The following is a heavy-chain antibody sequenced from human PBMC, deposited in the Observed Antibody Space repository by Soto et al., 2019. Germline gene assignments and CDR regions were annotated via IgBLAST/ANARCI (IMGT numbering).Heavy chain of an antibody. CDR1: GFAFSGKY. V-gene: IGHV3-11*05. J-gene: IGHJ4*02. D-gene: IGHD3-3*01. Sequence: QVQLVESGGGLVQPGGSLRLSCAASGFAFSGKYMSWIRQAPGKGLESLSYISGSSDDTNYADSVKGRFTISRDNAENSLYLQMNSLRVEDTAVYYCATGPRRLSDWGQGTLVIVSS. CDR2: ISGSSDDT. CDR3: ATGPRRLSD.